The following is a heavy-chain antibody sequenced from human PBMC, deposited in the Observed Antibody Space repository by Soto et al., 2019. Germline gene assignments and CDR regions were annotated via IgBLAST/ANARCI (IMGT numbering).Heavy chain of an antibody. CDR1: GFTFSSYA. Sequence: EVQLLESGGGLVQPGGSLRLSCAASGFTFSSYAMSWVRQAPGKGLEWVSAISGSGGSTYYADSVKGRFTISRDNSKNTLYRRGNSLRSEDTTVYYWAKGRYYYDSSGYYPVGYCGQGTLVIVSS. D-gene: IGHD3-22*01. CDR3: AKGRYYYDSSGYYPVGY. J-gene: IGHJ4*02. CDR2: ISGSGGST. V-gene: IGHV3-23*01.